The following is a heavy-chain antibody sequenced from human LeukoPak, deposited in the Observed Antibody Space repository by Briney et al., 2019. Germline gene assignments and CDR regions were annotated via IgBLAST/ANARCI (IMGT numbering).Heavy chain of an antibody. V-gene: IGHV4-31*03. CDR1: GGSVSSGSYY. Sequence: PSETLSLTCTVSGGSVSSGSYYWSWIRQHPGKGLEWIGYIHYSGSTYYNPSLKSRVTISVDTSKNQFSLKLSSVTAADTAVYYCARALTYGDHDYWGQGTLVTVSS. J-gene: IGHJ4*02. CDR2: IHYSGST. CDR3: ARALTYGDHDY. D-gene: IGHD4-17*01.